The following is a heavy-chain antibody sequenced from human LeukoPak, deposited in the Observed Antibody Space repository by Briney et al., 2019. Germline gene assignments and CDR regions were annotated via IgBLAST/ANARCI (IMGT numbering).Heavy chain of an antibody. CDR2: IDPNSGGT. J-gene: IGHJ4*02. CDR3: ARDRGWELLGFDY. Sequence: ASVKVSCKASGYTFTGYYMHWVRQAPGPGLEWMGWIDPNSGGTNYAQKFQGRVTMTRDTSISTAYMELSRLRSDDTAVYYCARDRGWELLGFDYWGQGTLVTVSS. D-gene: IGHD1-26*01. CDR1: GYTFTGYY. V-gene: IGHV1-2*02.